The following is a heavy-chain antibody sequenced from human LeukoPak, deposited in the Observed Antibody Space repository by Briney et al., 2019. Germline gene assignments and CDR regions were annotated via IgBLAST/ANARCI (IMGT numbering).Heavy chain of an antibody. CDR2: IYYSGST. Sequence: SETLSLTCTVSGGSISSSSYYWSWIRQPPGKGLEWIGYIYYSGSTNYNPSLKSRVTISVDTSKNQFSLKLSSVTAADTAVYYCARDPDVYYGMDVWGQGTTVTVSS. CDR1: GGSISSSSYY. J-gene: IGHJ6*02. V-gene: IGHV4-61*01. CDR3: ARDPDVYYGMDV.